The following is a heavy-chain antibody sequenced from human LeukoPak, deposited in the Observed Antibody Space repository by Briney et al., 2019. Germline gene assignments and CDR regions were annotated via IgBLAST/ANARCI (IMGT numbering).Heavy chain of an antibody. V-gene: IGHV5-51*01. CDR1: GYSFTTYW. CDR3: ARREYCSDTTCSACLDY. CDR2: IYPGDSDT. Sequence: GESLKISCKGSGYSFTTYWIGWVRQMPGKGLEWKWIIYPGDSDTRYSPSFQGHVTISVDKSINTAYLQWSSLKASDTAMYYCARREYCSDTTCSACLDYWGQGTMVTVSS. J-gene: IGHJ4*02. D-gene: IGHD2-2*01.